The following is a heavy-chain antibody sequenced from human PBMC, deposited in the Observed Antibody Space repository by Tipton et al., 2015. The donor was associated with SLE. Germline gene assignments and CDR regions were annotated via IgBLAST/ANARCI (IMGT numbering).Heavy chain of an antibody. Sequence: TLSLTCTVSGGSISSSSYYWGWIRQPPGKGLEWIGTIHHSGITYYNPSLKSRVTISVDTSKNQFSLKLRSVTAADTAVYYCAREYSGYDYRTFDHWGQGTLVTVSS. J-gene: IGHJ4*02. CDR3: AREYSGYDYRTFDH. CDR1: GGSISSSSYY. D-gene: IGHD5-12*01. V-gene: IGHV4-39*07. CDR2: IHHSGIT.